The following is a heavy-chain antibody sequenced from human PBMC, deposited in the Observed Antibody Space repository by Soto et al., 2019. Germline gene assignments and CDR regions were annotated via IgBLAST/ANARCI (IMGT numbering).Heavy chain of an antibody. CDR2: IIPTFGTA. CDR3: ASHCSGGSCYYNWFDP. D-gene: IGHD2-15*01. J-gene: IGHJ5*02. CDR1: GGTFSSYA. Sequence: SVKVSCKASGGTFSSYAISWVRQAPGQGLEWMGGIIPTFGTANYAQKFQGRVTITADESTSTAYMELSSLRSEDTAVYYCASHCSGGSCYYNWFDPWGQGTLVTVSS. V-gene: IGHV1-69*13.